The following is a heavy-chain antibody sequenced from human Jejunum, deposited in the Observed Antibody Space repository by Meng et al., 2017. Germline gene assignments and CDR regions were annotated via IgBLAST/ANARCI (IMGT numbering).Heavy chain of an antibody. D-gene: IGHD2-21*02. CDR1: EFSFSKYW. J-gene: IGHJ4*02. Sequence: GESLKISCQASEFSFSKYWMTWVRQAPGKGLEWVANIKQDGSEEDYVDSVKGRFTISRDNAKNTLYLQLNSLRAEDTAVYYCARESLAWYSLDSWGQGTLVTVSS. V-gene: IGHV3-7*01. CDR3: ARESLAWYSLDS. CDR2: IKQDGSEE.